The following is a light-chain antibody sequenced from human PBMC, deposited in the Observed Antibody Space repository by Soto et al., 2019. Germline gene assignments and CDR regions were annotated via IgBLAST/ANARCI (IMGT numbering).Light chain of an antibody. Sequence: DILMTQPPATLSVSPGERATISCRASQSVSSNLAWYQQKPGQAPRLLIYGASTRATGIPARFSGSGSGTEFTLTISSLQSEDFAVYYCQQYNIWTPTFGPGTKVDIK. V-gene: IGKV3-15*01. CDR2: GAS. CDR1: QSVSSN. CDR3: QQYNIWTPT. J-gene: IGKJ3*01.